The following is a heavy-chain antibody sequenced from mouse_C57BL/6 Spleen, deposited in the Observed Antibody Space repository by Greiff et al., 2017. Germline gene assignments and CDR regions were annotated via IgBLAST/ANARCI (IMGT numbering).Heavy chain of an antibody. CDR3: ARRGVTTVVVPFDY. CDR2: IYPGDGDT. J-gene: IGHJ2*01. V-gene: IGHV1-80*01. Sequence: QVQLQQSGAELVKPGASVKISCKASGYAFSSYWMNWVQQRPGKGLEWIGQIYPGDGDTNYNGKFKGKATLTADKSSSTAYMQLSSLTSEDSAVYFCARRGVTTVVVPFDYWGQGTTLTVSS. D-gene: IGHD1-1*01. CDR1: GYAFSSYW.